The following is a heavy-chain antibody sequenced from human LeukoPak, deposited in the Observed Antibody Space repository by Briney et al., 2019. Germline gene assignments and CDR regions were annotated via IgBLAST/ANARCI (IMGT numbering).Heavy chain of an antibody. V-gene: IGHV5-51*01. J-gene: IGHJ4*02. CDR1: GYTFTNYW. CDR3: ALSNEAFDSAGSFDY. CDR2: IYPNNSDS. Sequence: GESLKISCQGSGYTFTNYWVGWVRQMPGKGLEWMGTIYPNNSDSRYNPSFRGQVTISVDRSITTAYLLWKSLKASDTAIYYCALSNEAFDSAGSFDYWGQGTLVTVSS. D-gene: IGHD3-22*01.